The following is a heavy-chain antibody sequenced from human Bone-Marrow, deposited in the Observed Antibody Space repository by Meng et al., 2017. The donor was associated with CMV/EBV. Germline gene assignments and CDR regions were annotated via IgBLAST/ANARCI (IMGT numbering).Heavy chain of an antibody. D-gene: IGHD4/OR15-4a*01. J-gene: IGHJ2*01. CDR2: ISHSGST. CDR1: CGLSSSSNW. CDR3: ARDGLTKLTDWYFDL. Sequence: SCGLSSSSNWWRWVRPPPGKGLESIGEISHSGSTNYTPSLKSRVTISVDKSKNQFSLKLSSVTAADTAVYYCARDGLTKLTDWYFDLWGRGTLVTVSS. V-gene: IGHV4-4*02.